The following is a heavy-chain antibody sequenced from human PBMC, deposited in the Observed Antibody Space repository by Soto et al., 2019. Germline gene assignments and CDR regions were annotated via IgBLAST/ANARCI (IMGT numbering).Heavy chain of an antibody. Sequence: GESLKISCAASGFTVSSNYMSWVRQAPGKGLEWVSVIYSGGSTYYADSVKGRFTISRHNSKNTLYLQMNSLRAEDTAVYYCARDSEITGSFDWGQGTLVTVSS. CDR3: ARDSEITGSFD. CDR1: GFTVSSNY. J-gene: IGHJ4*02. D-gene: IGHD1-20*01. V-gene: IGHV3-53*04. CDR2: IYSGGST.